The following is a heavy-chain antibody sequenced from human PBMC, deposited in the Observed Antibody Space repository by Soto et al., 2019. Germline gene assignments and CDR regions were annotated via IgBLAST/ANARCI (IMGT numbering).Heavy chain of an antibody. V-gene: IGHV3-30*18. CDR2: ISYDGSNK. D-gene: IGHD2-8*01. Sequence: PGGSLRLSCAASGFTFSSYGMHWVRQAPGKGLEWVAVISYDGSNKYYADSVKGRFTISRDNSKNTLYLQMNSLRAEDTAVYYCAKGVSRGYYYGMDVWGQGTTVTVSS. CDR3: AKGVSRGYYYGMDV. CDR1: GFTFSSYG. J-gene: IGHJ6*02.